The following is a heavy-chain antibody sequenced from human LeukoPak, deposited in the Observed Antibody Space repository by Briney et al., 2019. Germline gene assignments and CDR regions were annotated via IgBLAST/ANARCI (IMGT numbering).Heavy chain of an antibody. Sequence: PGGSLGLSCAASALTFSDYSMNWVRQAPGKGLEWISYISSNGSTIYYAASVKGRFTISRDSAKNSLYLQMNGLRAEDTAIYFCANTTYYFNWGQGTLVTVSP. CDR3: ANTTYYFN. D-gene: IGHD2/OR15-2a*01. J-gene: IGHJ4*02. V-gene: IGHV3-48*01. CDR2: ISSNGSTI. CDR1: ALTFSDYS.